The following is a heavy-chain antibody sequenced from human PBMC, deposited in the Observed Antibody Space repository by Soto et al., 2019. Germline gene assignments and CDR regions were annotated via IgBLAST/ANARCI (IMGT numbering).Heavy chain of an antibody. J-gene: IGHJ5*02. Sequence: SGPTLVNPTQTLTLTCTFSGFSLSTSGMCVSWIRQPPGKALEWLALIDWDDDKYYSTSLKTRLTISKDTSKNQVVLTMTNMDPVDTVTYYFARLTNYYDSSGYYYDSWFDPWGQGTLVTVSS. V-gene: IGHV2-70*01. CDR2: IDWDDDK. CDR3: ARLTNYYDSSGYYYDSWFDP. D-gene: IGHD3-22*01. CDR1: GFSLSTSGMC.